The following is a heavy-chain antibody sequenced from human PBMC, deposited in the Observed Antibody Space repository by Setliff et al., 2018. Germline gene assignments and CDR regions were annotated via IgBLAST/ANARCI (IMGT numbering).Heavy chain of an antibody. CDR3: ARMSTSGPHYDY. CDR1: GYSFSSNA. D-gene: IGHD2-8*02. Sequence: ASVKVSCKASGYSFSSNAFHWVRQAPGQTLEWMGWIHAGSSNTLYSQRFQDRITISRDTSATTVHMELISLRSDDTAVYYCARMSTSGPHYDYWGQGTLVTVSS. CDR2: IHAGSSNT. V-gene: IGHV1-3*01. J-gene: IGHJ4*02.